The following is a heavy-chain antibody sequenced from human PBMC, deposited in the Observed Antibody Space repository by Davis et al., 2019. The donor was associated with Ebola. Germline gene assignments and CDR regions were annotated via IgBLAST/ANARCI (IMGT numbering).Heavy chain of an antibody. J-gene: IGHJ4*02. CDR2: INIDGSTT. CDR3: TTFGALGY. V-gene: IGHV3-74*01. D-gene: IGHD3-3*01. Sequence: HTGGSLRLSCAAFGFTFRDHWMHWVRHAPGKGLVWVSRINIDGSTTKYADSVKGRFTISRDSAKNTLYLQMNSLKTEDTAVYYCTTFGALGYWGQGTLVTVSS. CDR1: GFTFRDHW.